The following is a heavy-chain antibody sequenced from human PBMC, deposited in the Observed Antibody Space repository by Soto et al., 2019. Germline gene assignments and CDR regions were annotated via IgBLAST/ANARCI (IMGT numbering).Heavy chain of an antibody. J-gene: IGHJ4*02. CDR2: IRGSGDTT. CDR3: ARDRGDNSGYPLFDF. V-gene: IGHV3-23*01. CDR1: GLSIGSSA. D-gene: IGHD3-22*01. Sequence: EVQLLESGGGLVQPGGSLRLSCAASGLSIGSSAMSWVRQAPGKGLEWVSMIRGSGDTTYYADSVEGRFTISRDRSKNTPYLQMNSLRVEDTAVYYCARDRGDNSGYPLFDFWGQGTLVTVSS.